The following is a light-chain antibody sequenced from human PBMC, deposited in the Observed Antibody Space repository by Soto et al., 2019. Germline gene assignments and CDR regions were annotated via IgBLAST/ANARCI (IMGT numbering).Light chain of an antibody. CDR1: RSNIGSNT. V-gene: IGLV1-44*01. CDR3: AAWDDSLNGHVV. Sequence: QSVLTQPPSASGTPGQRVTISCSGSRSNIGSNTVNWYQQLPGAAPKVLIYNNNERPSGVPDRFSGSNSGTSASLAISGLRSEDEADYYCAAWDDSLNGHVVFGGGTKLTVL. CDR2: NNN. J-gene: IGLJ2*01.